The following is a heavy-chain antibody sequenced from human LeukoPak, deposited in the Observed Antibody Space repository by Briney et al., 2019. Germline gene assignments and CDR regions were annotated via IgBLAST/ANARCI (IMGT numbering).Heavy chain of an antibody. J-gene: IGHJ4*02. D-gene: IGHD3-3*01. CDR1: GFTFSNAW. Sequence: GGSLRLSCAASGFTFSNAWMSWVRQAPGKGLEWVSGISWDSGSIGYADSVKGRFTISRDNAKNSLYLQMNSLRAEDTALYYCAKDRYYDFWSGYFDYWGQGTLVTVSS. V-gene: IGHV3-9*01. CDR2: ISWDSGSI. CDR3: AKDRYYDFWSGYFDY.